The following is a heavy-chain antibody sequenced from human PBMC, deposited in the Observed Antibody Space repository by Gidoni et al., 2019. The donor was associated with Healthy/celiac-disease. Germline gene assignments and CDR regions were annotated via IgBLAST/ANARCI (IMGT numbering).Heavy chain of an antibody. CDR2: MSWNSGSI. CDR3: AKEGAAAGPYYFDY. Sequence: EVQLVESGGGLVQPGRSLRLSCAASGFTFDDYAMHWVRQAPGKGLEWVSGMSWNSGSIGYADSVKGRFTISRDNAKNSLYLQMNSLRAEDTALYYCAKEGAAAGPYYFDYWGQGTLVTVSS. V-gene: IGHV3-9*01. J-gene: IGHJ4*02. CDR1: GFTFDDYA. D-gene: IGHD6-13*01.